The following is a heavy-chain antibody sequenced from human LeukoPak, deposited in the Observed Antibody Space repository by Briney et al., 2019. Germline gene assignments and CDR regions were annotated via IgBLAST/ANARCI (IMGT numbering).Heavy chain of an antibody. J-gene: IGHJ4*02. V-gene: IGHV3-30*02. Sequence: GGSLRLSCAASGSTFSNNGMQWVRQAPGKGLEWVAFITSDGSNKDYANVVKGRFSILRDNSKNTLYLQMNSLRTEDTAVYYCAKEPQGDWGQGTLVTVSS. CDR1: GSTFSNNG. CDR2: ITSDGSNK. CDR3: AKEPQGD.